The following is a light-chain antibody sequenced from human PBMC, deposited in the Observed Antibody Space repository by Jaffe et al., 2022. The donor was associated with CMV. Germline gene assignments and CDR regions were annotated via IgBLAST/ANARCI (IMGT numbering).Light chain of an antibody. CDR1: QSVDSY. J-gene: IGKJ2*01. Sequence: EVVLTQSPATMSLSPGERATLSCRASQSVDSYLAWYQQKPGQAPRLLIFDASNRAPGIPARFSASGSGTDFSLTISSLEPEDFAVYYCQQRSNWPPMYTFGQGTKLEIK. V-gene: IGKV3-11*01. CDR2: DAS. CDR3: QQRSNWPPMYT.